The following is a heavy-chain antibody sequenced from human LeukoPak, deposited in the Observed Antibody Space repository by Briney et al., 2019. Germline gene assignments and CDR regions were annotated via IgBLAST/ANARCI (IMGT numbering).Heavy chain of an antibody. Sequence: SVKVSCKASGYTFTGYYMHWVRQAPGQGLEWMGWINPNSGGTNYAQKFQGRVTMTRDTSISTAYMELSRLRSDDTAVYYCARDVAFWSGYYALDYWGQGTLVTVSS. J-gene: IGHJ4*02. CDR2: INPNSGGT. V-gene: IGHV1-2*02. CDR1: GYTFTGYY. D-gene: IGHD3-3*01. CDR3: ARDVAFWSGYYALDY.